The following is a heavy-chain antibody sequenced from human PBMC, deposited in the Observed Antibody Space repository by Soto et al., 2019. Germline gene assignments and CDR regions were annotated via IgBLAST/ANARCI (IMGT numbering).Heavy chain of an antibody. CDR3: ARRYGDCFDF. Sequence: SETLSLTCTVSGGSISSYYWSWIRHPPGKGLEWIGYIYYSGNTNYNPSLKSRVTISVDTSKNQFSLKLSSVTAADTAVYYCARRYGDCFDFWGQGTLVTVS. CDR1: GGSISSYY. J-gene: IGHJ4*02. D-gene: IGHD4-17*01. CDR2: IYYSGNT. V-gene: IGHV4-59*08.